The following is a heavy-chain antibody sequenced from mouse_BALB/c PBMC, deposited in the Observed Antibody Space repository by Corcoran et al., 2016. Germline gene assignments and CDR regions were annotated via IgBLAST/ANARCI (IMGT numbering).Heavy chain of an antibody. CDR3: ARAYYGSSMDY. CDR2: INTYTGEP. Sequence: QIQLVQSGPELKKPGETVKISCKASGYTFTNYGMNWVKQAPGKGLKWMGWINTYTGEPTYADDFKGRFAFSLATSASTAYLQINNLKNEDMATYFCARAYYGSSMDYWGQGTSVTVSS. V-gene: IGHV9-1*02. CDR1: GYTFTNYG. J-gene: IGHJ4*01. D-gene: IGHD1-1*01.